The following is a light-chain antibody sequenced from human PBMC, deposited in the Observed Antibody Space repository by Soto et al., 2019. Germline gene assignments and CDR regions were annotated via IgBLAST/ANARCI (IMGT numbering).Light chain of an antibody. Sequence: DIVMTQTPLSLPVTPGEPASISCRSSQSLLDSYDGNTYLDWYLQKPGQSPQLLIYTLSYRASVVRDRFSGSGSGTDFTLKSRRVEAEDVGVYYCMQRIEFPYTFGQGTKLEIK. CDR2: TLS. CDR1: QSLLDSYDGNTY. CDR3: MQRIEFPYT. J-gene: IGKJ2*01. V-gene: IGKV2-40*01.